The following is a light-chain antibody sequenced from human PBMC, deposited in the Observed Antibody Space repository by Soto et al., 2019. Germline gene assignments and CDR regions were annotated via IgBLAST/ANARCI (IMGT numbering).Light chain of an antibody. V-gene: IGLV1-44*01. CDR1: SSNIGGNP. Sequence: QSVLTQPPSASGTPGQRVTISCSGSSSNIGGNPVNWYQQLPGTAPKLLIYNNNQRPSGVPDRFSGSKSGTSASLAISGLQSEDEADYYCAAWNASLNGPVFGGGTKVTVL. J-gene: IGLJ3*02. CDR3: AAWNASLNGPV. CDR2: NNN.